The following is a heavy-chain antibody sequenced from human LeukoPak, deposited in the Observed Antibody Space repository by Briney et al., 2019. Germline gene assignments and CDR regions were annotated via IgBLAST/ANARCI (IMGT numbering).Heavy chain of an antibody. V-gene: IGHV3-30*14. Sequence: PGRSLRLSCAASGFTFSSYAMHWVRQAPGKGLEWVAVISYDGSNKYYADSVKGRFTISRDNSKNTLYLQMNSLRAEDTAVYYCARGDGSDAFDIWGQGTMVTVSS. J-gene: IGHJ3*02. CDR1: GFTFSSYA. CDR2: ISYDGSNK. CDR3: ARGDGSDAFDI. D-gene: IGHD5-24*01.